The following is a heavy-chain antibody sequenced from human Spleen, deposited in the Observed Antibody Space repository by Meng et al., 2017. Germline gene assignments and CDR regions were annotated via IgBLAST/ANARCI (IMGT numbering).Heavy chain of an antibody. CDR1: GYTFTAYY. V-gene: IGHV1-2*02. Sequence: ASVKVSCKASGYTFTAYYIHWVRQAPGQGLEWMGWIHPNSGDTQSAQKFQGRVTMTSDTSISTAYMELSGLRSDDTAMYYCARDEDISAAGKLFGDYWGQGTLVTVSS. D-gene: IGHD6-13*01. CDR2: IHPNSGDT. CDR3: ARDEDISAAGKLFGDY. J-gene: IGHJ4*02.